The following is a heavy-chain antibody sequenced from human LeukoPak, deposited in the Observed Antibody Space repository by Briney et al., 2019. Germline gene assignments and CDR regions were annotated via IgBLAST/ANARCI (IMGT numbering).Heavy chain of an antibody. J-gene: IGHJ4*02. Sequence: SETLSLTCTVSGGSISTYYWSWIRPPPGKGLEWIGYIYSSGSTNYNPSLKSRVTMSVDTSKNQFSLKLNSVTAADTAVYYCARDLLGRGGSFDYWGQGTLVTVSS. CDR2: IYSSGST. V-gene: IGHV4-59*01. CDR1: GGSISTYY. CDR3: ARDLLGRGGSFDY. D-gene: IGHD3-10*01.